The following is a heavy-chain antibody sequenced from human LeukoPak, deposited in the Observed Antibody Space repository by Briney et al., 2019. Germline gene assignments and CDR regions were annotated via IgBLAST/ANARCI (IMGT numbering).Heavy chain of an antibody. V-gene: IGHV3-23*01. D-gene: IGHD6-13*01. CDR2: IVGSGTKT. J-gene: IGHJ4*02. Sequence: GGSLRLSCAASGFTFSIDAVSWVRQAPGKGLEWISDIVGSGTKTNYADSVKGRFTISRDNSKNTLYLQMSSLRAEDTAVYYCAKDQLGLFDFWGQGTLVIVSS. CDR3: AKDQLGLFDF. CDR1: GFTFSIDA.